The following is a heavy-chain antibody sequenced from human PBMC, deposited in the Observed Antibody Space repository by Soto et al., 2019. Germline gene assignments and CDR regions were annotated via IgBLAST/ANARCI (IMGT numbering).Heavy chain of an antibody. J-gene: IGHJ4*02. CDR3: AADLPDWGAYSFDY. D-gene: IGHD3-16*01. V-gene: IGHV3-15*07. CDR1: GFTFTNAW. CDR2: IKSKTDGGTT. Sequence: EVQLVESGGGLVEPGGSLRLSCAASGFTFTNAWLNWVRQDPGKGLEWVGRIKSKTDGGTTDYAAPVKGRFTVSRDDSENTVYLQMNSLKTEDTAVYYCAADLPDWGAYSFDYWGQGTLVTVS.